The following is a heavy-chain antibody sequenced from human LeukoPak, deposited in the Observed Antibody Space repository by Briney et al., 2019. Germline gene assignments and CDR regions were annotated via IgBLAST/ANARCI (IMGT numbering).Heavy chain of an antibody. CDR2: IIPILGTA. D-gene: IGHD3-22*01. Sequence: SVKVSCKASGYTFTSYGISWVRQAPGQGLEWMGRIIPILGTANYAQKFQGRVTITTDESTSTAYMELSSLRSEDTAVYYCATYDSSGYYYGPFDYWGQGTLVTVSS. V-gene: IGHV1-69*11. CDR1: GYTFTSYG. CDR3: ATYDSSGYYYGPFDY. J-gene: IGHJ4*02.